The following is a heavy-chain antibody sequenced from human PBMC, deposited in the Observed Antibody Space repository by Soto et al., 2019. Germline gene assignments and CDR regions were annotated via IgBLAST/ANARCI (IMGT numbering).Heavy chain of an antibody. D-gene: IGHD2-8*01. CDR2: IWYDGSNK. CDR1: GFTFSSYG. Sequence: QVQLVESGGGVVQPGRSLRLSCAASGFTFSSYGMHWVRQAPGKGLEWVAVIWYDGSNKYYADSVKGRFTISRDNSKNTLYLQMNSLRAEDTAVYYCARDLGYCTNGVCSGLDYWGQGTLVTVSS. J-gene: IGHJ4*02. V-gene: IGHV3-33*01. CDR3: ARDLGYCTNGVCSGLDY.